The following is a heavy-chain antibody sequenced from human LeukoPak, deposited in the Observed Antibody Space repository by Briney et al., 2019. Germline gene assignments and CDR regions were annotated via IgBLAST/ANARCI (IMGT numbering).Heavy chain of an antibody. Sequence: SETLSLTCTVSGGSVSSGSYYCSWIRQPPGKGLEWIGYIYYSGSTNYNPSLKSRVTISVDTSKNQFSLKLSSVTAADTAVYYCARGGRWLQLSVDYWGQGTLVTVSS. D-gene: IGHD5-24*01. J-gene: IGHJ4*02. V-gene: IGHV4-61*01. CDR2: IYYSGST. CDR1: GGSVSSGSYY. CDR3: ARGGRWLQLSVDY.